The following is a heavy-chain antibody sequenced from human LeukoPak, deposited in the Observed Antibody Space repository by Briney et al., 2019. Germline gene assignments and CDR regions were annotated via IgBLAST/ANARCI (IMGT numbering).Heavy chain of an antibody. CDR1: GFTFSSYS. CDR2: ISSASNTI. Sequence: PGGSLRLSCAASGFTFSSYSMNWVRQAPGKGLEGVSYISSASNTIYYADSVKGRFTISRDNAKNSLYLQMNSLRAEDTAMYYCARDGWFGDYNWFDPWGRGTLVTVSS. CDR3: ARDGWFGDYNWFDP. J-gene: IGHJ5*02. D-gene: IGHD3-10*01. V-gene: IGHV3-48*01.